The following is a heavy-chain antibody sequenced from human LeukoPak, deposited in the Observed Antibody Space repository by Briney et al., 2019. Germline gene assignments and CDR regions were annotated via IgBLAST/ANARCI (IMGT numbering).Heavy chain of an antibody. CDR3: ARNPLYGGNAFDY. J-gene: IGHJ4*02. V-gene: IGHV4-61*01. CDR2: IYYSGGT. Sequence: SETLSLTCTISGGSVSSGSYYWSWLRQPPGKGLEWIGYIYYSGGTNYNPSLKSRVTISVDTSKNQFSLKLSSVTAADTAVYYCARNPLYGGNAFDYWGEGSLVTVSS. D-gene: IGHD4-23*01. CDR1: GGSVSSGSYY.